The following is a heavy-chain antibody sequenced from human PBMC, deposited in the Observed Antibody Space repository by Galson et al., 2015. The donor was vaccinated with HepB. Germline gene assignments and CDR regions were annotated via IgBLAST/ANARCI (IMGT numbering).Heavy chain of an antibody. CDR3: AGGWGVGWGDY. V-gene: IGHV3-23*01. Sequence: SLRLSCAASGFTLSSYAMSWVRQAPGKGLEWVSAISGSGGSTYYADSVKGRFTISRDNSKNTLYLQMNSLRAEDTAVYYCAGGWGVGWGDYWGQGTLVTVSS. D-gene: IGHD6-19*01. CDR1: GFTLSSYA. J-gene: IGHJ4*02. CDR2: ISGSGGST.